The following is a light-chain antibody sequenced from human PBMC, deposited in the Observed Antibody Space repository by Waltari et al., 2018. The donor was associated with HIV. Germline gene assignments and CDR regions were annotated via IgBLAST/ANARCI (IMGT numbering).Light chain of an antibody. CDR2: GAS. V-gene: IGKV3-15*01. J-gene: IGKJ2*01. CDR1: PRVNTH. Sequence: EIVMTQSPDTLSVSPGEGATLSSRASPRVNTHLAWYPPTPGPAPRLVLFGASTRATGIPARCSGSGAGTEFTLTISGMQSEDAVVYYCQQDDNWPPFTFGQGTRLEIK. CDR3: QQDDNWPPFT.